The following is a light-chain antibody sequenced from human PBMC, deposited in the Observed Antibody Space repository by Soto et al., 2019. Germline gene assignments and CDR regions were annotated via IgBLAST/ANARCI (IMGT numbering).Light chain of an antibody. J-gene: IGKJ1*01. CDR1: QSVSSY. Sequence: ELVLTQSPGTLSLSPGERAILSCRDSQSVSSYLAWYQQKPGQAPRLLIHGASSRATGIPDRFSGSGSGTDFTLTISRLEPEDSAVYYCHQYGSSPRTFGQGTKVEI. V-gene: IGKV3-20*01. CDR3: HQYGSSPRT. CDR2: GAS.